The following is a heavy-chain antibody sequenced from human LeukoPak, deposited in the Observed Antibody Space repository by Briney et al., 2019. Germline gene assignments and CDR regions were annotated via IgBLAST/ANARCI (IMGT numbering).Heavy chain of an antibody. Sequence: PGGSLRLSCAASGFTFSSYEMNWVRQAPGKGLEWASYISSSGSTIYYADSVKGRFTISRDNAKNSLYLQMNSLRAEDTAVYYCARDLYSSSYYYGMDVWGKGTTVTVSS. CDR3: ARDLYSSSYYYGMDV. CDR1: GFTFSSYE. CDR2: ISSSGSTI. D-gene: IGHD6-13*01. V-gene: IGHV3-48*03. J-gene: IGHJ6*04.